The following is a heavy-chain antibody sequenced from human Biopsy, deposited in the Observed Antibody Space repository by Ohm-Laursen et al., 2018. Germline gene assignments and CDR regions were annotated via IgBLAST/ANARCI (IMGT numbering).Heavy chain of an antibody. CDR2: IFYRGST. D-gene: IGHD3-22*01. V-gene: IGHV4-39*01. J-gene: IGHJ5*02. CDR1: GGSISNNNYY. CDR3: ARDYDTSGYYYVS. Sequence: SDTLSLTCTVSGGSISNNNYYWGWIRQPPGKGLEWIGSIFYRGSTHYKPSLKSRVNISVDTSKNQFSLKLNSVTAAGTAVYYCARDYDTSGYYYVSWGQGTLVTVSS.